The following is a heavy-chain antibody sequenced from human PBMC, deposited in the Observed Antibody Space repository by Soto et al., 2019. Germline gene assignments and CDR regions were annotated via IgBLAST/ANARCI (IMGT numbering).Heavy chain of an antibody. V-gene: IGHV4-34*01. J-gene: IGHJ5*02. D-gene: IGHD3-22*01. CDR2: IYHSGRT. Sequence: SETLSLTCAVYGGSFSGYYWSWIRQPPGKGLEWIGEIYHSGRTNNNPSLKSRVSISADPSKCIFSMRPSSVTASDTAVYYGARRGDRSRDGGIEPWCQGTQVTVS. CDR1: GGSFSGYY. CDR3: ARRGDRSRDGGIEP.